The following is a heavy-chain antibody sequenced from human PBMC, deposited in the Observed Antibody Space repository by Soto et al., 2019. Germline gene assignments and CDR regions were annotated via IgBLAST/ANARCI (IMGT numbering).Heavy chain of an antibody. J-gene: IGHJ4*02. CDR3: ARDLIVGATLSVLDY. V-gene: IGHV3-33*01. CDR2: IWYDGSNK. D-gene: IGHD1-26*01. Sequence: VGSLRLSCAASGFAFSSYGMHWVRQAPGKGLEWVAVIWYDGSNKYYADSVKGRFTISRDNSKNTLYLQMNSLRAEDTAVYYCARDLIVGATLSVLDYWGQGTLVNVSS. CDR1: GFAFSSYG.